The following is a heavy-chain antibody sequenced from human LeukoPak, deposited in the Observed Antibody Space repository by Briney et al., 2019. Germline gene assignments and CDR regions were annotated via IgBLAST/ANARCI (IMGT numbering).Heavy chain of an antibody. Sequence: SETLSLTCTVSGGSISSYYWSSIRQPPGKGLEWIGYIYYSGSTNYNPSLKSRVTISVDTSKNQFSLKLSSVTAADTAVYYCARVCGGVLGYFDYWGQGTLVTVSS. J-gene: IGHJ4*02. CDR1: GGSISSYY. D-gene: IGHD2-21*01. V-gene: IGHV4-59*08. CDR3: ARVCGGVLGYFDY. CDR2: IYYSGST.